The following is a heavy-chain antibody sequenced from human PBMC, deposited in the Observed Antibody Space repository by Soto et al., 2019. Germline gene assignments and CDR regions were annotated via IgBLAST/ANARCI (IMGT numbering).Heavy chain of an antibody. D-gene: IGHD3-10*01. CDR1: GFTFSSYA. CDR3: AKVRFGELLGPSY. CDR2: ISGSGTNT. V-gene: IGHV3-23*01. J-gene: IGHJ4*02. Sequence: EVQLLESGGGLVQPGGSLRLSCAASGFTFSSYAMNWVRQAPGKGLEWVSSISGSGTNTYYADSVKGRYTISRDNAKNPLFLQKNSMRAEDTAVYYCAKVRFGELLGPSYWGQGTLVTVSS.